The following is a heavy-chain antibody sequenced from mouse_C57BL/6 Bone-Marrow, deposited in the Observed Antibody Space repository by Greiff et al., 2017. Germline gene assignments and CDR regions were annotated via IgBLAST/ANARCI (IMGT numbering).Heavy chain of an antibody. Sequence: EVKLVESGEGLVKPGGSLKLSCAASGFTFSSYAMSWVRQTPEKRLEWVAYISSGGDYIYYADTVKGRFTISRDNARNTLYLQMSSLKSEDTAMYYCTRRGPITTVVYWYFDVWGTGTTVTVSS. CDR1: GFTFSSYA. J-gene: IGHJ1*03. V-gene: IGHV5-9-1*02. CDR2: ISSGGDYI. D-gene: IGHD1-1*01. CDR3: TRRGPITTVVYWYFDV.